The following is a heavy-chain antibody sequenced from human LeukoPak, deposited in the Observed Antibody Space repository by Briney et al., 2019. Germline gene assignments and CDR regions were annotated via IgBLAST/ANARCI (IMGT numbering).Heavy chain of an antibody. CDR2: ISSSSSTI. Sequence: LSLTCTVSGGSISGYYWSWIRQPPGKGLEWVSYISSSSSTIYYADSVKGRFTISRDNAKNSLYLQMNSLRAEDTAVYYCAKDRDDSSGLDAFDIWGQGTMVTVSS. D-gene: IGHD3-22*01. CDR1: GGSISGYY. CDR3: AKDRDDSSGLDAFDI. V-gene: IGHV3-11*04. J-gene: IGHJ3*02.